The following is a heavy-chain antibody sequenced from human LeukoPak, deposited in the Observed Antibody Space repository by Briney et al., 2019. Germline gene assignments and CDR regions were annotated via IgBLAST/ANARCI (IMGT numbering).Heavy chain of an antibody. Sequence: PSETLSLTCTVSGGSISSYYWSWIRQPPGKGLEWIGYIYYSGSTNYNPSLKSRVTISVDTSKNQFSLWLSSVTAADTAIYYCANYDILTASQVYYFGNWGQGTLVTVSS. CDR2: IYYSGST. J-gene: IGHJ4*02. CDR1: GGSISSYY. V-gene: IGHV4-59*08. D-gene: IGHD3-9*01. CDR3: ANYDILTASQVYYFGN.